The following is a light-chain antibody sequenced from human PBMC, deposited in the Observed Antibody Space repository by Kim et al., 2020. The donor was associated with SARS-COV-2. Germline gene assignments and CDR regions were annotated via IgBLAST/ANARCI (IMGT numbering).Light chain of an antibody. CDR2: AAS. CDR3: QQYKNWSRLT. V-gene: IGKV3-15*01. CDR1: QSLSSN. Sequence: EIVMTQTPVTLSVSPGERATLSCRASQSLSSNLAWYQQRPGQPPRLLIYAASTRATGIPDRFSGSGSGTEFTLTISSLQSEDFAVYYCQQYKNWSRLTFGGGTKVDIK. J-gene: IGKJ4*01.